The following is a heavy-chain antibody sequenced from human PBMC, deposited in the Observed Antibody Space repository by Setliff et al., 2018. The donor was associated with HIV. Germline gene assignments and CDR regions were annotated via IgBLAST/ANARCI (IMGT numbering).Heavy chain of an antibody. J-gene: IGHJ6*02. CDR3: SRSGVPPYYYYGMDV. CDR1: GYTFTSYY. D-gene: IGHD3-10*01. Sequence: ASVKVSCKASGYTFTSYYIHWVRQAPGQGLEWMGRINPSGGSTNYAQEFQGRVTMTTDTSTTTAFMELRSLKADDTAIYYCSRSGVPPYYYYGMDVWGQGTTVTVSS. CDR2: INPSGGST. V-gene: IGHV1-46*01.